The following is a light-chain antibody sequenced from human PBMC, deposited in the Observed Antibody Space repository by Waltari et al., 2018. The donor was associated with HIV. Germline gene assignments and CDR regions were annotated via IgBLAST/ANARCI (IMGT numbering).Light chain of an antibody. Sequence: QSVLTQPPSASGTPGQRVTISCSGSPPNIGNNSAYWYQQFPGSAPKLLLYSNCQRPLGVPDRFSGSKSGSSASLAISGPQADDEAHYYCASWDDTLGVVFGGGTTLTVL. V-gene: IGLV1-47*02. J-gene: IGLJ2*01. CDR2: SNC. CDR1: PPNIGNNS. CDR3: ASWDDTLGVV.